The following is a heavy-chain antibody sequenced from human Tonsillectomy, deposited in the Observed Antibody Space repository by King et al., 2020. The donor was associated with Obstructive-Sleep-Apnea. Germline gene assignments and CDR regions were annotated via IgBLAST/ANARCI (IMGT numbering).Heavy chain of an antibody. V-gene: IGHV3-21*01. CDR3: ASPMHSYGYYFDY. CDR1: GFTFSSYS. J-gene: IGHJ4*02. CDR2: ISSSSSYI. D-gene: IGHD5-18*01. Sequence: VQLVESGGGLVKPGGSLRLSCAASGFTFSSYSMNWVRQAPGKGLEWVSSISSSSSYIYYADSVKGRFTISRDNAKNSLYLQMNSLRAEDTAVYYCASPMHSYGYYFDYWGQGTLVTVSS.